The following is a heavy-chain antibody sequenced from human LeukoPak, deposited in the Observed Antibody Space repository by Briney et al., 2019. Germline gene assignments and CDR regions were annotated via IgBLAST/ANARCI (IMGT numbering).Heavy chain of an antibody. CDR1: GFTFSFYS. D-gene: IGHD3-10*01. V-gene: IGHV3-21*01. J-gene: IGHJ4*02. CDR3: AREFGGSASGAGY. Sequence: GGSLRLSCAASGFTFSFYSMNWVRQAPGKGLEWVSSMSVSSGLIYYADSVKGRFPVSRDKAKKSLYLQMNSLRAEDTAVYYCAREFGGSASGAGYWGQGTLVTVSS. CDR2: MSVSSGLI.